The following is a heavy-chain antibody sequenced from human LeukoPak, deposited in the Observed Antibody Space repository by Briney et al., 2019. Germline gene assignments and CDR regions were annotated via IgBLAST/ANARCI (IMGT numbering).Heavy chain of an antibody. J-gene: IGHJ5*02. D-gene: IGHD3-3*01. CDR3: ARSGSGYLNWFDP. Sequence: ASVKVSCKASGYTFTGYYMHWVRQAPGQGLEWMGWINPNNGGTNYAQKFQGRVTMTRDTSISTAYMELSRLRSDDTAVYYCARSGSGYLNWFDPWGQGTLVTVSS. CDR1: GYTFTGYY. CDR2: INPNNGGT. V-gene: IGHV1-2*02.